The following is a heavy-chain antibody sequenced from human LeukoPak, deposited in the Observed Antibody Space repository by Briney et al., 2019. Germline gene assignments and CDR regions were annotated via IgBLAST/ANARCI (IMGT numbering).Heavy chain of an antibody. CDR1: GFTFSSYS. CDR3: ATLRYGSGSYYADY. Sequence: SGGSLRLSCAASGFTFSSYSMHWVRQAPGKGLEWVSIISYDGSNKYYADSVKGRFTISRDNSKSTLYLQMNSLRTEDTAVYFCATLRYGSGSYYADYWGQGTLVTVSS. CDR2: ISYDGSNK. D-gene: IGHD3-10*01. J-gene: IGHJ4*02. V-gene: IGHV3-30*03.